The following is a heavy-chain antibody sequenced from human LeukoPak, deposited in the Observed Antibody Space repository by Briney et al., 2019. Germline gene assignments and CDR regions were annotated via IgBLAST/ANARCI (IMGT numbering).Heavy chain of an antibody. CDR2: INTDGTVT. CDR1: RFTFLQWL. D-gene: IGHD6-19*01. Sequence: GGSLRLSCLRCRFTFLQWLLLWVGQAPGKGLESVSRINTDGTVTTYADSVKGRFTVSRDNADNTMFLQMNSVSDEYTAEDSCATKLRLAPPRELWGEGTPVTVSS. V-gene: IGHV3-74*01. J-gene: IGHJ6*04. CDR3: ATKLRLAPPREL.